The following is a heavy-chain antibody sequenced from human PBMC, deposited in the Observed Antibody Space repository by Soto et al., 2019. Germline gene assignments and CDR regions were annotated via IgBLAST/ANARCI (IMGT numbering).Heavy chain of an antibody. CDR2: ISGSGGST. J-gene: IGHJ6*02. D-gene: IGHD2-15*01. Sequence: EVQLLESGGGLAQPGGSLRLSCAVSGFTFSSFTMTWVRQAPGKGLEWVSSISGSGGSTYYADSVKGRFTISRDNSKNTRFLQLNSLRDEDTALYNCANLMSETSDSSYYYGMDCWGQGTTVTVFS. CDR3: ANLMSETSDSSYYYGMDC. V-gene: IGHV3-23*01. CDR1: GFTFSSFT.